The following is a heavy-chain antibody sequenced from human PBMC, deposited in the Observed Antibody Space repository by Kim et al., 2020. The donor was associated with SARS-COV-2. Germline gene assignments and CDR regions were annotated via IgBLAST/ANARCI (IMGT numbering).Heavy chain of an antibody. Sequence: ASVKVSCKASGYTFIRYGITWVRQAPGSGQGLEWMGWISPYNGNTKYTRKSQGRVTLTTDTSANIAYLELRSLKSDDTAVYYCARDYYVSGIGPMDFWGQGTLVTVSS. CDR1: GYTFIRYG. D-gene: IGHD3-10*01. V-gene: IGHV1-18*01. J-gene: IGHJ4*02. CDR2: ISPYNGNT. CDR3: ARDYYVSGIGPMDF.